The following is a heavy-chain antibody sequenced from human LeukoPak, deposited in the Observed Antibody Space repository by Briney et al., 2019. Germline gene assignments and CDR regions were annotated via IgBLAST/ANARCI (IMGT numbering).Heavy chain of an antibody. D-gene: IGHD1-7*01. V-gene: IGHV1-8*01. CDR1: GYTFTSYD. Sequence: GASVKVSCKASGYTFTSYDINWVRQATGQGLEWMGWMNPNSGNTGYAQKFQGRVTMTRNTSISTAYMELSNLRSEDTAVYYCARVLELPYMNWFDPWGQGTLVTVSS. CDR2: MNPNSGNT. CDR3: ARVLELPYMNWFDP. J-gene: IGHJ5*02.